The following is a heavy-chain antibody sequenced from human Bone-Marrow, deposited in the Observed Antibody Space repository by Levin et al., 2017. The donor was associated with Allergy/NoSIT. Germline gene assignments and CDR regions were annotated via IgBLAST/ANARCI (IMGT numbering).Heavy chain of an antibody. CDR1: GYIFTDYY. CDR3: AILTHYYDSSGPHSFDV. J-gene: IGHJ3*01. D-gene: IGHD3-22*01. V-gene: IGHV1-2*03. Sequence: LGASVKVSCEASGYIFTDYYIHWVRQAPGQGLEWMGWVNPKTGGTHYIQKFEGRVTMTRDASLSTAYMELSRLTSDDTAVYFCAILTHYYDSSGPHSFDVWGQGTMVTVTS. CDR2: VNPKTGGT.